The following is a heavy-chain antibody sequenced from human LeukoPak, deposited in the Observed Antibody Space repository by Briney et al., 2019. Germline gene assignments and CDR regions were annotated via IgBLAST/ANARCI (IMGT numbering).Heavy chain of an antibody. J-gene: IGHJ3*02. CDR1: GYTFTSYD. V-gene: IGHV1-8*01. CDR3: ARAHCSSASCYPKDAFDI. CDR2: MNPNSANT. D-gene: IGHD2-2*01. Sequence: ASVKVSCKASGYTFTSYDINWVRQATGQGLEWMGWMNPNSANTGYAQKFQGRVSMTRNTSISTAYMELSSLGSEDTAVYYCARAHCSSASCYPKDAFDIWGQGTMVTVSS.